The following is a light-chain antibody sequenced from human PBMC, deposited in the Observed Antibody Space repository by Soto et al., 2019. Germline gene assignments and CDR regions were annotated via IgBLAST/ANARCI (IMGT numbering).Light chain of an antibody. CDR1: QSISSW. CDR3: QQYNSYSWK. J-gene: IGKJ1*01. CDR2: DAS. V-gene: IGKV1-5*01. Sequence: DIQMTQSPSTLAGSVVDRVTITFRASQSISSWLAWYQQKPGKAPKLLIYDASSLESGVPSRFSGSGSGTEFTLTISSLQPDDFATYYCQQYNSYSWKCGQGPKVDIK.